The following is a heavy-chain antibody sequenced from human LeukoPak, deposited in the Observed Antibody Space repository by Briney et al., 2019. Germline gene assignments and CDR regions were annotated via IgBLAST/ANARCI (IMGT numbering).Heavy chain of an antibody. D-gene: IGHD3-22*01. J-gene: IGHJ4*02. CDR3: ARRGASDSSGYYYFY. Sequence: GGSLRLSCAASGFTFDDYAMHWVRQAPGKGLEWVSGISWNSGSIGYADSVKGRFTISRDNAKNSLYLQMNSLRAEDTAVYYCARRGASDSSGYYYFYWGQGTLVTVSS. CDR1: GFTFDDYA. V-gene: IGHV3-9*01. CDR2: ISWNSGSI.